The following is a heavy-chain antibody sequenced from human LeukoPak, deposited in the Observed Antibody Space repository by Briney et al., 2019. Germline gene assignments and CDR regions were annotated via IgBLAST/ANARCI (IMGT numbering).Heavy chain of an antibody. D-gene: IGHD4-17*01. CDR2: IYTSGST. J-gene: IGHJ2*01. V-gene: IGHV4-61*02. CDR3: ARRTSEYVDYPWYFDL. CDR1: GGSISSGSYY. Sequence: PSQTLSLTCTVSGGSISSGSYYWSWIRQPAGKGLEWIGRIYTSGSTNYNPSLKSRVTISVDTSKNQFSLKLSSVTAADTAVYYCARRTSEYVDYPWYFDLWGRGTLVTVSS.